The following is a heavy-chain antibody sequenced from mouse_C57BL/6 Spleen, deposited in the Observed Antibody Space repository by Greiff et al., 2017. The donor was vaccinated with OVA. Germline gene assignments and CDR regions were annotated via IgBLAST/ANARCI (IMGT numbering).Heavy chain of an antibody. V-gene: IGHV1-62-2*01. CDR1: GYTFTEYT. J-gene: IGHJ3*01. Sequence: VQLQESGAELVKPGASVKLSCKASGYTFTEYTIHWVKQRSGQGLEWIGWFYPGSGSIKYNEKFKDKATLTADKSSSTVYMELSRLTSEDSAVYFCARHEAPYDYDETWFAYWGQGTLVTVSA. CDR3: ARHEAPYDYDETWFAY. D-gene: IGHD2-4*01. CDR2: FYPGSGSI.